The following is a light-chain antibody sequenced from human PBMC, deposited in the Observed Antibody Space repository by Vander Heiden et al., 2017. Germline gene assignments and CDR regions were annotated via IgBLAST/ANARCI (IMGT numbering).Light chain of an antibody. J-gene: IGLJ1*01. CDR2: QDN. V-gene: IGLV3-1*01. Sequence: SYDLTQPHAVSVSPGQTATITCSGDDLGQRFPSWHQQKPGHAPVSVIYQDNKRPSGIPERFSGSSSGNTATLTITGTQTMDEADYYCQAWDSSAGQVFGTGTKVTVL. CDR1: DLGQRF. CDR3: QAWDSSAGQV.